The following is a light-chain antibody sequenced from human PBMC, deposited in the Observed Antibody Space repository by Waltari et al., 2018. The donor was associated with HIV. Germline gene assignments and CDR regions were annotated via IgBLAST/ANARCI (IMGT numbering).Light chain of an antibody. CDR2: QDS. J-gene: IGLJ1*01. V-gene: IGLV3-1*01. CDR3: QAWDSSTYV. CDR1: ILGAKY. Sequence: SYELTQPPSVSVSPGQTASITCPGDILGAKYPCWYQQKPGQSPVLVIYQDSKRPSGMPERFSGSNSGNTATLTISGTHAMDEADYYCQAWDSSTYVFGTGTKVTVL.